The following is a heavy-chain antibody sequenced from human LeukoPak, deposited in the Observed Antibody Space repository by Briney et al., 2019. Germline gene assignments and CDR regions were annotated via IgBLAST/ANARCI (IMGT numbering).Heavy chain of an antibody. Sequence: GESLKISCKGSGYSFTNYWIGWVRQMPGKGLEWMGIIYPDDSDTRYSPSFQGQVTISADKSISTAYLQWNSLKASDTAMYYCARPKYSSWPDAFDIWGKGTTVTVSS. CDR3: ARPKYSSWPDAFDI. D-gene: IGHD6-6*01. CDR2: IYPDDSDT. V-gene: IGHV5-51*01. J-gene: IGHJ3*02. CDR1: GYSFTNYW.